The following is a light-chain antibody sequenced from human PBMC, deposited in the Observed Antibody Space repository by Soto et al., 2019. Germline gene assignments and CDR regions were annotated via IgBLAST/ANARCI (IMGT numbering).Light chain of an antibody. J-gene: IGLJ1*01. CDR1: SSDIGAYNY. Sequence: QCALTQPASVSASPGQSITISCTGTSSDIGAYNYVSWYQQYPGTAPKLIIYAVSSRPSGISSRFSGSKSASTASLTISGLQAEDEADYYCSSYTTSSSLVFGTGTKVNVL. CDR3: SSYTTSSSLV. CDR2: AVS. V-gene: IGLV2-14*01.